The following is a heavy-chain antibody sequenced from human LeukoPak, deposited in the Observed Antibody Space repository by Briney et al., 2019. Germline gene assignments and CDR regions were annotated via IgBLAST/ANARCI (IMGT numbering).Heavy chain of an antibody. V-gene: IGHV4-39*07. Sequence: PSQTLSLTCTVSGGSISSSSYYWGWIRQPPGKGLEWIGSIYYSGSTYYNPSLKSRVTISVDTSKNQFSLKLSSVTAADTAVYYCARVSMVRGVISNWGQGTLVTVSS. CDR2: IYYSGST. CDR3: ARVSMVRGVISN. D-gene: IGHD3-10*01. J-gene: IGHJ4*02. CDR1: GGSISSSSYY.